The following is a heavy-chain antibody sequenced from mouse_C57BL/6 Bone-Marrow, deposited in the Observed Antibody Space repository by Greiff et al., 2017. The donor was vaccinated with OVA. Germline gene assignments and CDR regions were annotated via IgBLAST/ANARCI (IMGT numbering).Heavy chain of an antibody. CDR1: GFSLTSYG. V-gene: IGHV2-2*01. Sequence: QVHVKQSGPGLVQPSQSLSITCTVSGFSLTSYGVHWVRQSPGKGLEWLGVIWSGGSTDYNAAFISRLSISKDNSKSQVFFKMNSLQADDTAIYYCARIAYSLYWYFDVWGTGTTVTVSS. J-gene: IGHJ1*03. CDR3: ARIAYSLYWYFDV. CDR2: IWSGGST. D-gene: IGHD1-1*01.